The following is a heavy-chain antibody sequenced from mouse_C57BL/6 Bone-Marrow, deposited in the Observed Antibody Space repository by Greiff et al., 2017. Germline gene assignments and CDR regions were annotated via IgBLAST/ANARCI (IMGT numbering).Heavy chain of an antibody. J-gene: IGHJ1*03. D-gene: IGHD1-1*01. CDR3: ARGDYSRGYFDV. V-gene: IGHV1-55*01. CDR1: GYTFTSYW. Sequence: QVQLQQSGAELVKPGASVKMSCKASGYTFTSYWITWVKQRPGQGLEWIGDIYPGSGSTNYNEKFKSKATLTVDKSSSTAYMQLSSLTSEDSAVYYCARGDYSRGYFDVWGTGTTVTVSS. CDR2: IYPGSGST.